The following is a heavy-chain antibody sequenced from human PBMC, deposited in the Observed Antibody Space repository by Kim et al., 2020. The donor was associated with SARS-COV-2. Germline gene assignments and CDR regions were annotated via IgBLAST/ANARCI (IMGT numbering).Heavy chain of an antibody. CDR1: GGSISSSSYY. V-gene: IGHV4-39*07. Sequence: SQTLSLTRTVSGGSISSSSYYWGWIRQPPGKGLEWIGSIYYSGSTYYNPSLKSRVTISVDTSKNQFSLKLSSVTAADTAVYYCARDPLIVPAAIWGGCYYGMDVWGQGTTVTVSS. D-gene: IGHD2-2*01. CDR2: IYYSGST. J-gene: IGHJ6*02. CDR3: ARDPLIVPAAIWGGCYYGMDV.